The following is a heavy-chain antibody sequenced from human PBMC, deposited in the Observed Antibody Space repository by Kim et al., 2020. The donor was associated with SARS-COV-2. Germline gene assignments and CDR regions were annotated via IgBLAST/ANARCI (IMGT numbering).Heavy chain of an antibody. CDR2: INTDTGSP. D-gene: IGHD3-16*02. CDR1: GYTLTNYA. V-gene: IGHV7-4-1*02. CDR3: AWVVWGGYRYIDS. Sequence: ASVKVSCKASGYTLTNYAIHWVRQAPGRGLEWMGWINTDTGSPTYAPGFPGRFVFSLDTSVSTAYLQIRSLEAEDTALYYCAWVVWGGYRYIDSWGQGTL. J-gene: IGHJ4*02.